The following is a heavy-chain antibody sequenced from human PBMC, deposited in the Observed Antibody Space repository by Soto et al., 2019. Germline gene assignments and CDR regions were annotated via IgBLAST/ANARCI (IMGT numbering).Heavy chain of an antibody. V-gene: IGHV1-46*01. D-gene: IGHD2-21*02. Sequence: ASVSVSCKASGYAFSDYNIPRVRQAPGQGLQWMGEVNPNRGTAGYAEIFQGRVSMSRNPSTRTVYMVLTSLTPEDTAIYLCARLASPGKTVFDYWVQGPMVPVCS. J-gene: IGHJ4*02. CDR3: ARLASPGKTVFDY. CDR1: GYAFSDYN. CDR2: VNPNRGTA.